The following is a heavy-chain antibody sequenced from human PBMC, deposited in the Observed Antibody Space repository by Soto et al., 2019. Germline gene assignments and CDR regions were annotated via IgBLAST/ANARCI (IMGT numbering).Heavy chain of an antibody. J-gene: IGHJ4*02. CDR1: GFTFISYS. Sequence: WGSLRLSCAASGFTFISYSINCFRQAPGKGLEWVSSISSSSSYIYYADSVKGRFTISRDNAKNSLYLQMNSLRAEDTAVYYCARDRDSSSAFDYWGQGTLVTVSS. V-gene: IGHV3-21*01. CDR2: ISSSSSYI. D-gene: IGHD6-6*01. CDR3: ARDRDSSSAFDY.